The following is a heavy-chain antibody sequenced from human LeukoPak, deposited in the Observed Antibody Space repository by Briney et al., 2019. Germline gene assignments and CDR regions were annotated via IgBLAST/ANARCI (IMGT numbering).Heavy chain of an antibody. CDR3: ARAGNDILTGYFHYFDY. D-gene: IGHD3-9*01. Sequence: SETLSLTCAVSGYSISSGFFWGWIRQPPGKGLEWIGSIYHSGSTYYNPSLKSRVTISVDTSKNQFSLKLSSVTAADTAVYYCARAGNDILTGYFHYFDYWGQGTLVTVSS. CDR2: IYHSGST. V-gene: IGHV4-38-2*01. CDR1: GYSISSGFF. J-gene: IGHJ4*02.